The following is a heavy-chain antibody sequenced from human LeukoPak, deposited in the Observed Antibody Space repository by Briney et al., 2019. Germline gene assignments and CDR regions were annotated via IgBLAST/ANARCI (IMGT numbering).Heavy chain of an antibody. D-gene: IGHD2-2*01. CDR1: GFTVSSNY. CDR3: ARAIVVVPAALTDEYYFDY. J-gene: IGHJ4*02. Sequence: GGSLRLSCAASGFTVSSNYMSWVRQAPGKRLEWVSVIYSGGSTYYADSVKGRFTISRDNSMNTLYLQMNSLRAEDAAVYYCARAIVVVPAALTDEYYFDYWGQGTLVTVSS. CDR2: IYSGGST. V-gene: IGHV3-53*01.